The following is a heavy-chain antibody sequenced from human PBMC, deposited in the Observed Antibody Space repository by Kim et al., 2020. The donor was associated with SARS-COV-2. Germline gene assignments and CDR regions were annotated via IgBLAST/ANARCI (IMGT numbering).Heavy chain of an antibody. J-gene: IGHJ3*02. D-gene: IGHD1-1*01. V-gene: IGHV3-73*01. Sequence: SVGGRFTISRDDSRNTAYLQMNSLKTEDTAVYYCTRVPATTLAFWDAFDIWGRGTMVAVSS. CDR3: TRVPATTLAFWDAFDI.